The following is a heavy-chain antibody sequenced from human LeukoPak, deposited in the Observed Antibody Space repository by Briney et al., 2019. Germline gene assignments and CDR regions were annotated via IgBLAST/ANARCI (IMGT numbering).Heavy chain of an antibody. CDR2: IYYSGST. CDR3: ARASLGYCSSTTSSCDY. D-gene: IGHD2-2*01. Sequence: SETLSLTCTVSGGSISSSSYYWGWIRQPPGKGLEWIGSIYYSGSTYYNPSLKSRITISVDTSKNQFSLKLSSVTAADTAVYYCARASLGYCSSTTSSCDYWGQGTLVTVSS. V-gene: IGHV4-39*01. CDR1: GGSISSSSYY. J-gene: IGHJ4*02.